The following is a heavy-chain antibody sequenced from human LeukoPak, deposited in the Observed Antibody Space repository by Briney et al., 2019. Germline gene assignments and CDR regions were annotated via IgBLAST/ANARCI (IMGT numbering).Heavy chain of an antibody. D-gene: IGHD6-19*01. Sequence: SETLSLTCTVSGGSISSYYWSWIRQPPGKGLEWIGYIYYSGSTNYNPSLKSRVTISVDTSKNQSSLKLSSVTAADTAVYYCARGDSSGWPLYYYYMDVWGKGTTVTVSS. CDR3: ARGDSSGWPLYYYYMDV. V-gene: IGHV4-59*01. CDR2: IYYSGST. J-gene: IGHJ6*03. CDR1: GGSISSYY.